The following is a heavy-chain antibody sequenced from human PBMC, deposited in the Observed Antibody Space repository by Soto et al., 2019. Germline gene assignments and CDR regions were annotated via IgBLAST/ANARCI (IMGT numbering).Heavy chain of an antibody. CDR2: IYYSGST. J-gene: IGHJ6*02. CDR1: GGSISSYY. V-gene: IGHV4-59*01. D-gene: IGHD4-17*01. CDR3: ARDAYGDYERYYYYGMDV. Sequence: QVQLQESGPGLVKPSETLSLTCTVSGGSISSYYWSWIRQPPGKGLEWLGYIYYSGSTNYNPSLRSRVIMSVDKSKDQFSLKLSSVTAADTAVDYCARDAYGDYERYYYYGMDVCGQGTTVTVPS.